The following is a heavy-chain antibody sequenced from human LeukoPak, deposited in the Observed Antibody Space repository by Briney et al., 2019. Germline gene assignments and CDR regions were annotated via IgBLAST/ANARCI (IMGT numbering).Heavy chain of an antibody. Sequence: PSETLSLTCTVSGGSISSGDYYWSWIRQPPGKGLEWIGYIYYSGSTYYDPSLKSRVTISVDTSKNQFSLKLSSVTAADTAVYYCALARLTVTTPSGREYYYYGMDVWGQGTTVTVSS. V-gene: IGHV4-30-4*01. J-gene: IGHJ6*02. CDR2: IYYSGST. CDR3: ALARLTVTTPSGREYYYYGMDV. D-gene: IGHD4-17*01. CDR1: GGSISSGDYY.